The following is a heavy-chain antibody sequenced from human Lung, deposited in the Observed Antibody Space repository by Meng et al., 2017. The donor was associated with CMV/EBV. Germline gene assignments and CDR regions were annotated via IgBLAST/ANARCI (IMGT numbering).Heavy chain of an antibody. V-gene: IGHV3-20*04. CDR3: ARVGAARPGGVYYYYGMDV. J-gene: IGHJ6*02. CDR1: GFTFDDYG. CDR2: INWNGCST. Sequence: GESLKIPCAASGFTFDDYGMSRVRQAPGKGLEWVSGINWNGCSTGYADSVKGRFTISRDNAKNSLYLQMNSLRAEDTALYYCARVGAARPGGVYYYYGMDVWGQGXTVTVSS. D-gene: IGHD6-6*01.